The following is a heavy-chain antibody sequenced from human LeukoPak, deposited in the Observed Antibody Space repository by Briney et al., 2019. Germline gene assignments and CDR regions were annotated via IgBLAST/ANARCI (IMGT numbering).Heavy chain of an antibody. Sequence: GGSLRLSCAASGFTFSSYGMHWVRQAPGKGLEWVAAIWYDGSRKHYADAMKGRFTISRDNSKNTLYLQMDSLRAEDTAVYYCARDFNTVTDPLDVWGQGTLVTVPS. CDR3: ARDFNTVTDPLDV. CDR2: IWYDGSRK. D-gene: IGHD4-17*01. J-gene: IGHJ4*01. CDR1: GFTFSSYG. V-gene: IGHV3-33*08.